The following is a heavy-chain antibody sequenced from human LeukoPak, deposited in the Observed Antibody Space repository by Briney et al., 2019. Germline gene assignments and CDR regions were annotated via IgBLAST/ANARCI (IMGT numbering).Heavy chain of an antibody. V-gene: IGHV4-59*01. CDR1: GGSISSYS. D-gene: IGHD3-22*01. J-gene: IGHJ3*02. CDR3: ARVPPYYYDSSGYFVAAFDI. CDR2: IYSSGST. Sequence: SETLSLTCTVSGGSISSYSWSWIRQPPGKGLEWIGYIYSSGSTNYHPSLKSRVTISVDTSKNQFSLKLSSVPAADPAVHYCARVPPYYYDSSGYFVAAFDIWGLGTMVTVSS.